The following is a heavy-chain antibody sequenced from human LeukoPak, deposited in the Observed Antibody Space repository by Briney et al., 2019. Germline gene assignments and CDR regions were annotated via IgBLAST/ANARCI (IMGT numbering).Heavy chain of an antibody. CDR2: INPSGGST. CDR1: GYTFTGYY. D-gene: IGHD3-22*01. CDR3: ARWLDSSGYYPEGFDY. Sequence: ASVKVSCKASGYTFTGYYMHWVRQAPGQGLEWMGIINPSGGSTSYAQKFQGRVTMTRDTSTSTVYMELSSLRPEDTAVYYCARWLDSSGYYPEGFDYWGQGTLVTVSS. J-gene: IGHJ4*02. V-gene: IGHV1-46*01.